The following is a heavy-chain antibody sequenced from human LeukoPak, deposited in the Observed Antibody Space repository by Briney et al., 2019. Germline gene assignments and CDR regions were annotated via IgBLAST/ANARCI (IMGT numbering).Heavy chain of an antibody. CDR1: GGTFSSYA. V-gene: IGHV1-69*05. CDR2: IIPIFGTA. J-gene: IGHJ4*02. D-gene: IGHD2-15*01. Sequence: RSSVKVSCKASGGTFSSYAISWVRQAPGQGLEWMGGIIPIFGTANYAQKFQGRVTITTDGSTSTAYMELSSLRSEDTAVYYCARSPSDIVVVVAALPYYFDYWGQGTLVTVSS. CDR3: ARSPSDIVVVVAALPYYFDY.